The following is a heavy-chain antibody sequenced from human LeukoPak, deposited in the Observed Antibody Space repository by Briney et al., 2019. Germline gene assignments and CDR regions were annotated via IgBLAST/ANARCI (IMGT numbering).Heavy chain of an antibody. CDR2: IISDGSST. J-gene: IGHJ4*02. CDR1: GFTFSSYW. Sequence: GGSLRLSCAASGFTFSSYWMHWVRQAPGKWLVWVSRIISDGSSTSYADSVKGRFTISRDNAKNTLYLQMNSLRAEDTAVYYCAREQANSYYDFWSGRNSLLGYWGQGTLVTVYS. V-gene: IGHV3-74*01. D-gene: IGHD3-3*01. CDR3: AREQANSYYDFWSGRNSLLGY.